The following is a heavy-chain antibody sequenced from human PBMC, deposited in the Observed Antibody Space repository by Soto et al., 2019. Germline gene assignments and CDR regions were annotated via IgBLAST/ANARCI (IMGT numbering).Heavy chain of an antibody. J-gene: IGHJ6*02. V-gene: IGHV3-30-3*01. CDR1: GFTFSSYA. D-gene: IGHD3-16*02. CDR3: ARGGPERYRYTSGCHYGFDV. Sequence: GGSLRLSCAASGFTFSSYAMYWVRQAPGKGLEWVAVISYDGNTKYTADSVKGRFTISRDNSKNILYLQMNSLGTEETAIYYCARGGPERYRYTSGCHYGFDVWGLGTTVTVSS. CDR2: ISYDGNTK.